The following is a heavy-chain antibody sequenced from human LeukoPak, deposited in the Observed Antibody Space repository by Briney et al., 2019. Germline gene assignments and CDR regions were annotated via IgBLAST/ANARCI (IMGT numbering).Heavy chain of an antibody. V-gene: IGHV4-59*01. CDR3: ARDLLKLGLVGGLYFDY. CDR2: IYYSGST. Sequence: PSETLSLTCTVSGGSISSYYRSWIRQPPGKGLEWIGYIYYSGSTNYNPSLKSRVTISVDASKNQFSLKLSSVTAADTAVYYCARDLLKLGLVGGLYFDYWGQGTLVTVSS. CDR1: GGSISSYY. J-gene: IGHJ4*02. D-gene: IGHD3-16*01.